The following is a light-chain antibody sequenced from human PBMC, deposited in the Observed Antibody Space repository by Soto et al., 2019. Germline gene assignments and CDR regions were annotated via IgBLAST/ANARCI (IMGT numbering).Light chain of an antibody. J-gene: IGKJ5*01. CDR3: QQYSSYTRT. V-gene: IGKV3-20*01. CDR1: QSISRNY. Sequence: NLLTQSPGTLSLSPWEGATLSCRASQSISRNYLAWYHQKPGQAPRLLIYGASSRATDIPERLRGSGYGRDLVLNISRLETEDSAVYYCQQYSSYTRTFGHGTRLEIK. CDR2: GAS.